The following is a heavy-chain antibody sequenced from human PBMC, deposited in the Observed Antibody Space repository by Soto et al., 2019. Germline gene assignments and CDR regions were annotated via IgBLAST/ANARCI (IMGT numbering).Heavy chain of an antibody. J-gene: IGHJ4*02. CDR2: INSDGSTT. V-gene: IGHV3-74*01. CDR1: GFTFSHYW. D-gene: IGHD3-3*01. Sequence: PGGSLRLSCAASGFTFSHYWMHWVRQAPGMGLVWVSRINSDGSTTSYADSVKGRFTISRDNAKNTLYLQMNSLKAEDTAVYYCARSYDFWSGYYRSFDSWGQGTLVTVSS. CDR3: ARSYDFWSGYYRSFDS.